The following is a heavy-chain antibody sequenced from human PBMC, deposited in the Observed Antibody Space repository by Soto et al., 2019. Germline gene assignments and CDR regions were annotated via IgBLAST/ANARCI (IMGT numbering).Heavy chain of an antibody. D-gene: IGHD3-10*01. CDR1: GYSFTSYW. V-gene: IGHV5-51*01. J-gene: IGHJ4*02. Sequence: EVQLVQSGAEVKKPGESLKISCKGSGYSFTSYWIGWVRQMPGKGLEWMGIIYPGDSDTRYSPSFQGQVTISADKSISTAPLPGGSPEAPGPPMDFCGAAGGGGSDYWGQGTLVTVSS. CDR2: IYPGDSDT. CDR3: GAAGGGGSDY.